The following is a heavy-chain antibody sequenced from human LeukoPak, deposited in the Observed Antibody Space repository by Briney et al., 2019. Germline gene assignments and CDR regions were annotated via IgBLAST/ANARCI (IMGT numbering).Heavy chain of an antibody. CDR3: ARDRDIILMGHGMDV. CDR2: IGGAAGSR. V-gene: IGHV3-23*01. Sequence: GGSLRLSCAASGITFGDYTMTWVRQAPGKGLEWVSTIGGAAGSRNFADSVRGRFTISRDNSNNTLFLHMTNLRAEDTAVYYCARDRDIILMGHGMDVWGQGTTVTVSS. J-gene: IGHJ6*02. D-gene: IGHD1-26*01. CDR1: GITFGDYT.